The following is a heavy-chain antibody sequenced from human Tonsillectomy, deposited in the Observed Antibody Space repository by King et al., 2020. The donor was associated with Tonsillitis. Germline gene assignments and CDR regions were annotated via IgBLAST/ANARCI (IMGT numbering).Heavy chain of an antibody. CDR2: INPDSGYT. Sequence: HLVQSGAELRKPGASVKVSCQAAGFSFTAYSLHWVRQAPGQGLDWMGRINPDSGYTEYALTFEGRVTMTRDTSTNTAYMELRGLTSDDTAVYYCARDTGDWRAFDNWGQGTLVTVSS. V-gene: IGHV1-2*06. J-gene: IGHJ4*02. D-gene: IGHD2-21*02. CDR3: ARDTGDWRAFDN. CDR1: GFSFTAYS.